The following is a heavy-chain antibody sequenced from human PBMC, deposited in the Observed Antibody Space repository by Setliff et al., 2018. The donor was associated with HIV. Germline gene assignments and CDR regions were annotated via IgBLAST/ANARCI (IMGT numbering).Heavy chain of an antibody. Sequence: PSETLSLTCSVSDDSISSGVYYWSWVRQFPGKGLEWVSIIYSDGSTTYYADSVKGRFTISRDDSKNTLYLQMHSLRVEDTAAYYCAKGVKWLDPWGQGIQVTVSS. CDR2: IYSDGSTT. D-gene: IGHD3-16*01. CDR1: DDSISSGVYY. J-gene: IGHJ5*02. CDR3: AKGVKWLDP. V-gene: IGHV3-53*01.